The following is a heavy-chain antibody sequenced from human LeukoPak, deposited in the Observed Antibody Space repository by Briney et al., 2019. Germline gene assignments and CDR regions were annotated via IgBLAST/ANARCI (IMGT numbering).Heavy chain of an antibody. CDR2: INHSGST. CDR3: ARDRDYYDSSARDAFDI. J-gene: IGHJ3*02. V-gene: IGHV4-34*01. CDR1: GGSFSGYY. D-gene: IGHD3-22*01. Sequence: SETLSLTCAVYGGSFSGYYWSWIRQPPGKGLEWIGEINHSGSTNYNPSLKSRVTISVDTSKNQFSLKLSSVTAADTAVYYCARDRDYYDSSARDAFDIWGQGTMVTVSS.